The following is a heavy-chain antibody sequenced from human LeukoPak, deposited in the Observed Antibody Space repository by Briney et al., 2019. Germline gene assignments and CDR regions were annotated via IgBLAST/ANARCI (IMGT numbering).Heavy chain of an antibody. CDR3: ARDRRGEKDFDV. V-gene: IGHV3-23*01. CDR2: LSSSGGST. J-gene: IGHJ3*01. Sequence: GGSLRLSCAVSGFTFSRYAMSWVRQAPGKGLEWVSALSSSGGSTYYADPVKGRFTISRDNSKNTVYLQMDNLRPEDTAVYYCARDRRGEKDFDVWGPGTMVTVSS. CDR1: GFTFSRYA.